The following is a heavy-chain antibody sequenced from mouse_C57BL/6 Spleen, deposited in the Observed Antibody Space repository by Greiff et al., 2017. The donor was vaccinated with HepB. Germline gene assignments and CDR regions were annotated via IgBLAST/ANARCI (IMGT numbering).Heavy chain of an antibody. J-gene: IGHJ4*01. CDR3: AREIDRSGLYAMDY. V-gene: IGHV5-16*01. CDR1: GFTFSDYY. D-gene: IGHD3-2*02. Sequence: EVMLVESEGGLVQPGSSMKLSCTASGFTFSDYYMAWVRQVPEKGLEWVANINYDGSSTYYLDSLKSRFIISRDNAKNILYLQMSSLKSEDTATYYCAREIDRSGLYAMDYWGQGTSVTVSS. CDR2: INYDGSST.